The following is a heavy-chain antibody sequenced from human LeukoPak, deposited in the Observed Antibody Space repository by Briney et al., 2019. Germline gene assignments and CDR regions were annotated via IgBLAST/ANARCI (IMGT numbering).Heavy chain of an antibody. D-gene: IGHD3-9*01. CDR3: AIDRSNYDILTGPAYGMDV. CDR2: SYYRGST. Sequence: SETLSLTCTVSGGSISSYYWRWMRQPPGKELEWIGYSYYRGSTNYNPSLKSRVTISVDTSKNQFSLKLSSVTAADTAVYYCAIDRSNYDILTGPAYGMDVWGQGTTVTVSS. V-gene: IGHV4-59*01. CDR1: GGSISSYY. J-gene: IGHJ6*02.